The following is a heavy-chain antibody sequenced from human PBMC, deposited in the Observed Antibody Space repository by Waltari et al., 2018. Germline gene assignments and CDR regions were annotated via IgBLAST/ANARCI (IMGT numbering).Heavy chain of an antibody. D-gene: IGHD1-26*01. CDR1: GFTFSTYW. V-gene: IGHV3-7*01. CDR3: ARVSWDTITRKGIDY. CDR2: IKQDGSDK. J-gene: IGHJ4*02. Sequence: EVQLVESGGDLVQPGGALRLSCAASGFTFSTYWMSWVRQAPGKGLKVVANIKQDGSDKLYVDSVKGRFTISRDNARNSLYLQMNSLRGEDTAVYYCARVSWDTITRKGIDYWGLGTLVIVSS.